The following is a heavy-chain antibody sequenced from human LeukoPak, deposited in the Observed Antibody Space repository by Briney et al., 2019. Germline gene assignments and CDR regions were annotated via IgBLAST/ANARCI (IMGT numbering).Heavy chain of an antibody. J-gene: IGHJ1*01. CDR3: VREVGAPGSFQH. V-gene: IGHV3-74*03. CDR1: GFTFSSNW. CDR2: INGDGRII. Sequence: GGSLRLSCAASGFTFSSNWMHWVRQAPGKGLVWISRINGDGRIIEHAESVKGRFTISRNNADNTLRLQMNSLRAEDTAVYHCVREVGAPGSFQHWGQGAPVTVS. D-gene: IGHD1-26*01.